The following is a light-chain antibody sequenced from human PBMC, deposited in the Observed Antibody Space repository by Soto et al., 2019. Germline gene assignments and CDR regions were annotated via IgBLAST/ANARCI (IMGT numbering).Light chain of an antibody. CDR3: QHYNSYSEA. Sequence: AIRMTQSPSSFSASTVDRVTITCRASQGISSYLAWYQQKPGKAPKLLIYKASTLKSGVPSRFSGSGSGTEFTLTISSLQPDDFATYYCQHYNSYSEAFGQGTKVDI. CDR1: QGISSY. J-gene: IGKJ1*01. V-gene: IGKV1-8*01. CDR2: KAS.